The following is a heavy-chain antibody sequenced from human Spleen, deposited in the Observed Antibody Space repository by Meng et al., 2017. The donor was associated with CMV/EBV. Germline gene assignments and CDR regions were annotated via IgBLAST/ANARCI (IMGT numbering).Heavy chain of an antibody. CDR3: ARESRRLGYCSSTSCPGDYYYGMDV. V-gene: IGHV3-21*01. J-gene: IGHJ6*02. CDR1: GFTFSSYS. D-gene: IGHD2-2*01. Sequence: GGSLRLSCAASGFTFSSYSMNWVRQAQGKGLEWVSSISSSSSYINYADSVKGRYTISRDNAKNSLYLQMNSLRAEDTAVYYCARESRRLGYCSSTSCPGDYYYGMDVWGQGTTVTVSS. CDR2: ISSSSSYI.